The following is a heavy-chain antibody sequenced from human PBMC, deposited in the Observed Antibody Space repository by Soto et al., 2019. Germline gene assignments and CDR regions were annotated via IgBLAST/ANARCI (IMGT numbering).Heavy chain of an antibody. CDR2: MNPNSGNT. J-gene: IGHJ4*02. Sequence: QVQLVQSGAEVKKPGASVKVSCKASGYTFTSYDINWVRQATGQGLEWMGWMNPNSGNTGYAQKFQGRVTMTRNTSISKAYMELSSLRSEDTAVYYCARGDDLGYCSGGSCYRPHVDYWGQGTLVTVSS. V-gene: IGHV1-8*01. CDR1: GYTFTSYD. CDR3: ARGDDLGYCSGGSCYRPHVDY. D-gene: IGHD2-15*01.